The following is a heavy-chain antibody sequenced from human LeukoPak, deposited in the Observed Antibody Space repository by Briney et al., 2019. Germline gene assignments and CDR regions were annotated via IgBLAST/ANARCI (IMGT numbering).Heavy chain of an antibody. V-gene: IGHV4-34*01. CDR3: ARANYDFWSGYILLYGMDV. Sequence: SETLSLTCAVYGGSFSGYYWSWICQPPGKGLEWIGEINHSGSANYNPSLKSRVTISVDTSKNQFSLKPSSVTAADTAVYYCARANYDFWSGYILLYGMDVWGQGTTVTASS. J-gene: IGHJ6*02. D-gene: IGHD3-3*01. CDR1: GGSFSGYY. CDR2: INHSGSA.